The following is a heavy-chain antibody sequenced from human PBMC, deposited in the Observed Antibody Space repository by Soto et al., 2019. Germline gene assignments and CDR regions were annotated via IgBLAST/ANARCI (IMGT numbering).Heavy chain of an antibody. V-gene: IGHV1-69*06. CDR2: IIPIFGTA. J-gene: IGHJ6*02. CDR1: LGTFSSYA. CDR3: ARLASSGWYNDYCDYSGMDD. Sequence: ASVTVSCKSSLGTFSSYAISSVRQAAAQGLDWMGGIIPIFGTANNAQKFQGRVKSSADKSTSTAYMELSSLRSEDTAVYYCARLASSGWYNDYCDYSGMDDWGQGTTVTVSS. D-gene: IGHD6-13*01.